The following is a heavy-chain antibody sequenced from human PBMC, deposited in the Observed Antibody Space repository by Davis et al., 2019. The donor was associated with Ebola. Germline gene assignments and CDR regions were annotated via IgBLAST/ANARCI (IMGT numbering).Heavy chain of an antibody. CDR2: IERHGSET. CDR3: ARDRRFGEPTLPDY. Sequence: PGGSLRLSCAASGFTFSDYWMSWVRQAPGKGLEWVANIERHGSETYYVDSLRGRFTIPRDNAKNSLYLEMNNLRVEDTAVYYCARDRRFGEPTLPDYWGPGTLVTVSS. V-gene: IGHV3-7*01. D-gene: IGHD3-10*01. J-gene: IGHJ4*02. CDR1: GFTFSDYW.